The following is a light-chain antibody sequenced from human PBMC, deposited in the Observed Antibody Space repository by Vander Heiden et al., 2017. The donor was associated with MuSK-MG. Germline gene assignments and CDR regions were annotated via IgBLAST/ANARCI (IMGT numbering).Light chain of an antibody. CDR1: TRDF. J-gene: IGLJ2*01. CDR3: SSQTSDTVI. CDR2: DVT. V-gene: IGLV2-14*03. Sequence: QSALTQPASVSGSPGQSITISCTGTTRDFVSWYQQFPGKAPQLLIFDVTERPSGVSNRFSGSKSGSTASLTISGLQTDDEADYYSSSQTSDTVIFGGGTKLTVL.